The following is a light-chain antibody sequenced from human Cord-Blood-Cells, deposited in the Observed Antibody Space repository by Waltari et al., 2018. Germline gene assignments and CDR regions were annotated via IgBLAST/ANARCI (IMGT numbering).Light chain of an antibody. CDR3: SSYTSSSTYV. Sequence: QSALTQPASVSGSPGQSITISCTGTSSDVGGYNYVSWYQQHPGKAPKLMIYEVSNRPSGVFNRFSGSKSGNTASRAISGLQAEDEADYYCSSYTSSSTYVFGTGTKVTVL. J-gene: IGLJ1*01. V-gene: IGLV2-14*01. CDR1: SSDVGGYNY. CDR2: EVS.